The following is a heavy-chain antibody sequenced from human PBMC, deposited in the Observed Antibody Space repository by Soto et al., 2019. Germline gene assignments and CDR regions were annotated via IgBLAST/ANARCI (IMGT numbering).Heavy chain of an antibody. J-gene: IGHJ6*02. D-gene: IGHD3-3*01. V-gene: IGHV4-34*01. CDR2: INHSGST. CDR1: GGSFSGYY. Sequence: PSETLSLTCAVYGGSFSGYYWSWIRQPPGKGLEWIGEINHSGSTNYNPSLKSRVTISVDTSKNQFSLKLSCVTAADTAVYYCARGAKYYDFWGGYSSYYYYFSGMDVWGQGTTVTVSS. CDR3: ARGAKYYDFWGGYSSYYYYFSGMDV.